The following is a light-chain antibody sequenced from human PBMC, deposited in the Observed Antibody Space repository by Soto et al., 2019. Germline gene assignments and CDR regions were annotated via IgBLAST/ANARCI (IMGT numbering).Light chain of an antibody. Sequence: EIVLTQSPGTLSLSPGERATLSCRASQSVSNNYLAWYQQKPGQAPRIRIYGASNRATGIPDRLSGSGSGTDFTLTISRLDPEDFAVYYCQQYGSSASFGQGTKVDIK. CDR3: QQYGSSAS. CDR2: GAS. CDR1: QSVSNNY. V-gene: IGKV3-20*01. J-gene: IGKJ1*01.